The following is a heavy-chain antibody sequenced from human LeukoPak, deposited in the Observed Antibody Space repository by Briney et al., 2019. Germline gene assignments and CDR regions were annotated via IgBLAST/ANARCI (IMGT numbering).Heavy chain of an antibody. Sequence: PSEALSLTCAVYGGSFSGYYWSWIRQTPGKGLERIGEINHSGSTNSDPSLKSRVTLAVDTSNNQYCTKQSSVTDADTAVYYCARHTRPGYSGYENAFDMWGQGTMVTVSS. CDR2: INHSGST. CDR3: ARHTRPGYSGYENAFDM. D-gene: IGHD5-12*01. CDR1: GGSFSGYY. V-gene: IGHV4-34*01. J-gene: IGHJ3*02.